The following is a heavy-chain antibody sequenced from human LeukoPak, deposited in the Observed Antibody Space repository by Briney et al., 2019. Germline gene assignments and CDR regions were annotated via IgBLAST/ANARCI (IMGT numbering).Heavy chain of an antibody. Sequence: SETLSLTCAVYGGSFSGYYWIWIRQPPGKGLEWIGEINHSGSTNYNPSLKSRVTISVDTSKNQFSLKLSSVTAADTAVYYCARGGGGYCSSTSCRKFNWFDPWGQGTLVTVSS. CDR1: GGSFSGYY. CDR3: ARGGGGYCSSTSCRKFNWFDP. CDR2: INHSGST. V-gene: IGHV4-34*01. J-gene: IGHJ5*02. D-gene: IGHD2-2*01.